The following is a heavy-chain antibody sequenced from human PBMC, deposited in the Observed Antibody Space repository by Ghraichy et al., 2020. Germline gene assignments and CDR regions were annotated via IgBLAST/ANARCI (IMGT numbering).Heavy chain of an antibody. V-gene: IGHV4-39*01. CDR2: IDYRGNT. J-gene: IGHJ4*02. Sequence: SETLSLTCPVSGGSISSNSYYWDWIRQPPGKGLEWSGSIDYRGNTYYNPSLKSRVTISVDTSQTHFSLNLSSVTAADAAVYYCARRARTYFDYWGPGTLVTVSS. CDR3: ARRARTYFDY. CDR1: GGSISSNSYY.